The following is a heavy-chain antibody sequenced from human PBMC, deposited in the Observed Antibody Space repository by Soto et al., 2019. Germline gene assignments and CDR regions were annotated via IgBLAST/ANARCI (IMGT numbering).Heavy chain of an antibody. CDR2: VTSSSGHT. CDR1: GFSFSSYS. CDR3: ARDRSYASAMDV. Sequence: PGGSLRLSCAASGFSFSSYSINWIRQAPGQGLEWVSSVTSSSGHTNYADSVKGRFTISRDNARNSLFPQMNSLRAEDSAVYYCARDRSYASAMDVWGQGTTVTVS. V-gene: IGHV3-21*01. J-gene: IGHJ6*02. D-gene: IGHD2-2*01.